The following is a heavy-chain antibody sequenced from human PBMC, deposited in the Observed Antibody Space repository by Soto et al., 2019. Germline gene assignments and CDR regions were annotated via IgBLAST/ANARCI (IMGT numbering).Heavy chain of an antibody. CDR1: GFTVSSKY. CDR3: AKDPPYSSSWYLFDP. D-gene: IGHD6-13*01. CDR2: ISGSGGST. J-gene: IGHJ5*02. V-gene: IGHV3-23*01. Sequence: GSLRLSCAASGFTVSSKYMSWVRQAPGKGLEWVSAISGSGGSTYYADSVKGRFTISRDNSKNTLYLQMNSLRAEDTAVYYCAKDPPYSSSWYLFDPWGQGTLVTVSS.